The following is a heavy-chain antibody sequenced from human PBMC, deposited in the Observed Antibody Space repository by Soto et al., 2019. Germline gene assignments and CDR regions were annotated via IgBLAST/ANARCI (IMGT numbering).Heavy chain of an antibody. J-gene: IGHJ4*02. Sequence: GGSLRLSCAASGFTFSSYGMHWVRQAPGKGLEWVAVISYDGSNKYYADSVKGRFTIYRDNSKSTLYLQMNSLRAEETAVYYCAKDWEGSSWYPYFDYWGQGTLVTVSS. CDR2: ISYDGSNK. CDR3: AKDWEGSSWYPYFDY. CDR1: GFTFSSYG. V-gene: IGHV3-30*18. D-gene: IGHD6-13*01.